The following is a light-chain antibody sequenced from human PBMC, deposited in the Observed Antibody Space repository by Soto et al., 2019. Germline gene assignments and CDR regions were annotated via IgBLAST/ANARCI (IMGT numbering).Light chain of an antibody. CDR3: HQSSTTPQT. CDR2: AAS. Sequence: DIQITQSPSSLSASVGDTVTITCRASQSISGFLHWYQQKPGQAPKLLIYAASTLRSGVPPHFSGSGSGTDFSLTISGLQPADFATYFCHQSSTTPQTFGQGTHLQIK. CDR1: QSISGF. J-gene: IGKJ1*01. V-gene: IGKV1-39*01.